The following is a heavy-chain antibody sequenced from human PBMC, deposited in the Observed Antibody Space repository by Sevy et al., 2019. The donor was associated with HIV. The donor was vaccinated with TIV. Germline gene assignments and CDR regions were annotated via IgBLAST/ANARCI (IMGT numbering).Heavy chain of an antibody. CDR3: ARGTAITPAGWNSGENWFDP. Sequence: SETLSLTYTVSGGSVSSGSYYWSWIRQPPGKGLEWIGYIYYSGSTNYNPSLKSRVTISVDTSKNQFSLKLSSVTAADTAGYYCARGTAITPAGWNSGENWFDPWGQGTLVTVSS. V-gene: IGHV4-61*01. CDR2: IYYSGST. D-gene: IGHD1-7*01. CDR1: GGSVSSGSYY. J-gene: IGHJ5*02.